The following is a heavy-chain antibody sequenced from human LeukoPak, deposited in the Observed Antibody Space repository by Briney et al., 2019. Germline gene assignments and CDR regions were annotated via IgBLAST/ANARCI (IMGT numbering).Heavy chain of an antibody. CDR3: ARPTDDFWSGYFWFDP. CDR2: IYYSGST. D-gene: IGHD3-3*01. V-gene: IGHV4-39*07. J-gene: IGHJ5*02. CDR1: GGSISSSSYY. Sequence: SETLSLTCTVSGGSISSSSYYWGWIRQPPGKGLEWIGSIYYSGSTYYNPSLKSRVTISVDTSKNQFSLKLNSVTAADTAVYYCARPTDDFWSGYFWFDPWGQGTLVTVSS.